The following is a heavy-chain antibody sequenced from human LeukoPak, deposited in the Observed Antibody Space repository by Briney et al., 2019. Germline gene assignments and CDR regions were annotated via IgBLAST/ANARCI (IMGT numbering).Heavy chain of an antibody. D-gene: IGHD2-15*01. J-gene: IGHJ4*02. Sequence: ASVKVSCKASGYTLTRYYMHWVRQPPGQGLEWMGIINPSGGSTSYAQKLQGRATLPTDTPMTTLYMALSSLPSEGTDVYYCARDRGGDYWGQGTLVTVSS. CDR3: ARDRGGDY. CDR2: INPSGGST. V-gene: IGHV1-46*01. CDR1: GYTLTRYY.